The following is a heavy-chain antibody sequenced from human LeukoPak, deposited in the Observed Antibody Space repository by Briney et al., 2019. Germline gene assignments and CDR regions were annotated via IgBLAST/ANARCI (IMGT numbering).Heavy chain of an antibody. V-gene: IGHV4-59*01. Sequence: PGGSLRLSCAASGFTFSDYYMSWIRQAPGKGLEWIGYIYYSGSTNYNPSLKSRVTMSVDTSKNQFSLKLSSMTAADTAVYHCARYLRSSSTYYMDVWGKGTTFTVSS. CDR2: IYYSGST. J-gene: IGHJ6*03. CDR3: ARYLRSSSTYYMDV. D-gene: IGHD6-6*01. CDR1: GFTFSDYY.